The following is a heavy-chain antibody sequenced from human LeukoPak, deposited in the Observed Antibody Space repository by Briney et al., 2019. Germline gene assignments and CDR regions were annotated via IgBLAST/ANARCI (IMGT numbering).Heavy chain of an antibody. CDR2: ISGSGGST. D-gene: IGHD3-3*01. Sequence: PGGSLRLSCAASGFTFSSYAMSWVRQAPGKGLEWVSAISGSGGSTYYADSVKGRFTISRDNPKNTLYLQMNSLRAEDTAVYYCAKEPTTTDFWSGYSYYFDYWGQGTLVTVSS. V-gene: IGHV3-23*01. J-gene: IGHJ4*02. CDR1: GFTFSSYA. CDR3: AKEPTTTDFWSGYSYYFDY.